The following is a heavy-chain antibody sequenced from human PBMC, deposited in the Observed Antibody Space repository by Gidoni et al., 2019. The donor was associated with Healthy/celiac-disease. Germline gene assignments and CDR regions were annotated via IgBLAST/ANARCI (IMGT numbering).Heavy chain of an antibody. J-gene: IGHJ6*03. D-gene: IGHD3-10*01. V-gene: IGHV3-21*01. CDR2: ISSSSIYI. Sequence: EVQLVESGGGLVKPGGSLRLPCAASGFTFSSYRMTWVRQAPGKGLEWVSSISSSSIYIYYADSVKGRFTISRDNAKNSLYLQMNSLRAEDTAVYYCASPMNYYGSGSYSTFDYYYYYMDVWGKGTTVTVSS. CDR3: ASPMNYYGSGSYSTFDYYYYYMDV. CDR1: GFTFSSYR.